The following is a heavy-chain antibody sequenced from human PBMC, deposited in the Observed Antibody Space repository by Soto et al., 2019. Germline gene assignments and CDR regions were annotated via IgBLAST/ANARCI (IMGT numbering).Heavy chain of an antibody. J-gene: IGHJ6*02. D-gene: IGHD3-10*01. CDR2: IYYSGST. CDR3: ARGGFYYYYGMDV. Sequence: SEALSLPCTVSVGSSSSGSYEWGWILQPPGKGLEWIGYIYYSGSTNYNPSLKSRVTISVDTSKNQFSLKLSSVTAADTAVYYCARGGFYYYYGMDVWGQGTTVTVSS. CDR1: VGSSSSGSYE. V-gene: IGHV4-61*01.